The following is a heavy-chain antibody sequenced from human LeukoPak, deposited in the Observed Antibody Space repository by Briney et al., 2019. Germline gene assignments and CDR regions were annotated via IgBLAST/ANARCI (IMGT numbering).Heavy chain of an antibody. CDR2: MNPNSGNT. D-gene: IGHD6-13*01. CDR1: GGTFSSYD. J-gene: IGHJ5*02. Sequence: ASVKVSCKASGGTFSSYDINWVRQATGQGLEWMGWMNPNSGNTGYAQKFQGRVTMTRNTSISTAYMELSSLRSEDTAVYYCARGLSSSWYGNWFDPWGQGTLVTVSS. CDR3: ARGLSSSWYGNWFDP. V-gene: IGHV1-8*02.